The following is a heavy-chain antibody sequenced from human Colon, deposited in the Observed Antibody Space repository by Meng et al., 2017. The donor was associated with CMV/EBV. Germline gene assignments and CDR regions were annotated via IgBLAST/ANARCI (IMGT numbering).Heavy chain of an antibody. J-gene: IGHJ5*02. CDR2: LYWDDDK. D-gene: IGHD3-22*01. CDR3: ARSYYYDSSGYYYAGYFDP. V-gene: IGHV2-5*02. CDR1: LTTSGVG. Sequence: LTTSGVGVASIPPPPGKALEWLALLYWDDDKRYSPSLRSRLTITKDTSKNELVLTMTNMDPVDTGTYYCARSYYYDSSGYYYAGYFDPWGQGTLVTVSS.